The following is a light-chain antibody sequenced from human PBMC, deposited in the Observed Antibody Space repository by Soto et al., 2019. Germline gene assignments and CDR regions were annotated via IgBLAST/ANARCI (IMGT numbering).Light chain of an antibody. CDR1: QSISSW. J-gene: IGKJ1*01. Sequence: DIQMTQSPSTLSASAGDRVTITCRASQSISSWLAWYQQKPGQSPRLLIYKASSLESGFPSRFSGSGSGTEFTLTISSLQPEDFATYYCQHDISAPWTFGQGTKVEI. CDR3: QHDISAPWT. CDR2: KAS. V-gene: IGKV1-5*03.